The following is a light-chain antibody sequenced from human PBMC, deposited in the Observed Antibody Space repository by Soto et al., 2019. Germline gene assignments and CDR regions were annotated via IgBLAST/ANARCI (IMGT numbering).Light chain of an antibody. V-gene: IGKV1-39*01. CDR3: QQTFSSPYT. J-gene: IGKJ2*01. CDR2: DAS. Sequence: DIQMTQSPSSLSASVGDRVTISCRASHSVGTHLSWLQQKPGKAPTLVIYDASTPQRGVPFRFSGSGSGTDFTLIISSLQPEDFATYSCQQTFSSPYTFGQGTRVEIK. CDR1: HSVGTH.